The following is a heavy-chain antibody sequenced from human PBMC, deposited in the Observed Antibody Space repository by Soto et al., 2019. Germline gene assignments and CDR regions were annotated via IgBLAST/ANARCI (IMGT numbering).Heavy chain of an antibody. J-gene: IGHJ6*02. CDR1: GGSISSSTYY. Sequence: QLQLQESGPGLVKPSETLSLTCTVSGGSISSSTYYWGWIRQPPGKGLEWIGMIYYSGSAYYNPSLKSRVTIXIDTSKNQFSLRLSSVTAADTAVYYCARHGVDYGDYASYYYYGMDVWGRGTTVTVSS. D-gene: IGHD4-17*01. CDR2: IYYSGSA. V-gene: IGHV4-39*01. CDR3: ARHGVDYGDYASYYYYGMDV.